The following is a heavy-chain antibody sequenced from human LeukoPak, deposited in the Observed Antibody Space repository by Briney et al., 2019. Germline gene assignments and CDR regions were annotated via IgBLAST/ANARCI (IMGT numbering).Heavy chain of an antibody. J-gene: IGHJ5*02. D-gene: IGHD2-2*01. V-gene: IGHV1-18*01. Sequence: ASVKVSCKASGYTFTSYGISWVRQAPGQRLEWMGWISAYNGNTNYAQKLQGRVTMTTDTSTSTAYMELRSLRSDDTAVYYCARALYCSSTSCVRDWFDPWGQGTLVTVSS. CDR1: GYTFTSYG. CDR3: ARALYCSSTSCVRDWFDP. CDR2: ISAYNGNT.